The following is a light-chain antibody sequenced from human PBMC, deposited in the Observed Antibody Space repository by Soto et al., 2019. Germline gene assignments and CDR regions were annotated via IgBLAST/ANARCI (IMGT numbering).Light chain of an antibody. J-gene: IGKJ1*01. CDR2: EAS. Sequence: DIQMTQSPSTLSASVGDRVTITCRASQSIGGWLAWYQQKPGKAPKLLIYEASNLESGVPSRFSGSGSATEFTLTISSLQPDDFATYYCQQYNSYWTFGQGTKVDIK. CDR1: QSIGGW. CDR3: QQYNSYWT. V-gene: IGKV1-5*03.